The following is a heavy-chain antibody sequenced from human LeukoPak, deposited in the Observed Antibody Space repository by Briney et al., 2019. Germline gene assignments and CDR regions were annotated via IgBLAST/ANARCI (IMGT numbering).Heavy chain of an antibody. V-gene: IGHV1-18*01. Sequence: ASVKVSCKASGYTFTSYDINWVRQAPGQGLEWMGWISAYNGNTNYAQKLQGRVTMTTDTSTSTAYMELRSLRSDDTAVYYCARAHITMIVVTSNWFDPWGQGTLVTVSS. CDR3: ARAHITMIVVTSNWFDP. D-gene: IGHD3-22*01. CDR2: ISAYNGNT. J-gene: IGHJ5*02. CDR1: GYTFTSYD.